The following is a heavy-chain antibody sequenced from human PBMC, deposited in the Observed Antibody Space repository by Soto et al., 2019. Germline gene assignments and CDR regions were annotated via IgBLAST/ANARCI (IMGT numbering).Heavy chain of an antibody. J-gene: IGHJ4*02. Sequence: EVQLVESGGGLVKPGGSLRLSCAASGFTFSSYSMNWVRQAPGKGLEWVSSISSSSSYIYYADSVKGRFTISRDNDKNSLYLKMNSLRAEDAAVYYCARDQPGYSYGYGLGYWGQGTLVTVSS. CDR1: GFTFSSYS. CDR2: ISSSSSYI. V-gene: IGHV3-21*01. CDR3: ARDQPGYSYGYGLGY. D-gene: IGHD5-18*01.